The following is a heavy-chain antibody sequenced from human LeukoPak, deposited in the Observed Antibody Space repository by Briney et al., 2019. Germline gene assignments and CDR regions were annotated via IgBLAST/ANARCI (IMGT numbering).Heavy chain of an antibody. Sequence: GGSLRLSCAASGFTFSSYGMHWVRQAPGKGLEWVAFIRYDGSNKYYADSVKGRFTISRDNSKNTLYLQMNSLRAEDTAVYYCAKDSRPPSGGGYADYWGQGTLVTVSS. CDR3: AKDSRPPSGGGYADY. CDR1: GFTFSSYG. CDR2: IRYDGSNK. V-gene: IGHV3-30*02. J-gene: IGHJ4*02. D-gene: IGHD5-12*01.